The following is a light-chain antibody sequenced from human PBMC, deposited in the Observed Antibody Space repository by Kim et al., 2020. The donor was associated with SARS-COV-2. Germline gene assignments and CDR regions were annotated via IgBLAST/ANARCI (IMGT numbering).Light chain of an antibody. CDR1: SSNIGTGYD. CDR3: QSYDNSLSGSL. Sequence: QRVTISCTGSSSNIGTGYDVHWYQHLPGTAPKLLIYGNNNRPSGVPDRFSGSKSGTSASLAITGLQAEDEGDYYCQSYDNSLSGSLFGGGTRLTVL. V-gene: IGLV1-40*01. J-gene: IGLJ2*01. CDR2: GNN.